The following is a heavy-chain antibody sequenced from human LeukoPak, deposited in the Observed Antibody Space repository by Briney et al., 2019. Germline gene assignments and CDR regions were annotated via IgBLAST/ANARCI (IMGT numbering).Heavy chain of an antibody. CDR1: GYTFPSYY. CDR3: ARERYAPGALDI. V-gene: IGHV1-46*01. D-gene: IGHD5-12*01. Sequence: GASVRVSCKASGYTFPSYYMHRVRQAPGQGLEGMGIINPSGGSTSYAQKFQGRVTMTRDTSTSTVYMELSSLRSEDTAVYYCARERYAPGALDIWGQGTMVTVSS. CDR2: INPSGGST. J-gene: IGHJ3*02.